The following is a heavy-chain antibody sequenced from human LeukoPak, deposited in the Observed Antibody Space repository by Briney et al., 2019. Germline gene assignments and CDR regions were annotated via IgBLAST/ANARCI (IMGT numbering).Heavy chain of an antibody. Sequence: SETLSLTCTVSGGSISSYYWSWIRQPPGKGLEWIGYIYYSGSTNYNPSLKSRVTISVDTSKNQFSLKLSSVTAADTAVYYCARTPRVYYYYGMDVWGKGTTVTVSS. CDR2: IYYSGST. D-gene: IGHD2-15*01. J-gene: IGHJ6*04. CDR1: GGSISSYY. CDR3: ARTPRVYYYYGMDV. V-gene: IGHV4-59*01.